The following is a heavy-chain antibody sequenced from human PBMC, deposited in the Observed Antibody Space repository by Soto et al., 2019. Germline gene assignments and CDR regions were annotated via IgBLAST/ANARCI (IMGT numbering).Heavy chain of an antibody. CDR2: IIPIFGTA. Sequence: SVKVSCKASGGTFSSYAISWVRQAPGQGLEWMGGIIPIFGTANYAQKFQGRVTITADESTSTAYMERSSLRSEDTAEYYCASSLVECNRFDPWGQGTLVTVSS. CDR3: ASSLVECNRFDP. CDR1: GGTFSSYA. J-gene: IGHJ5*02. D-gene: IGHD2-8*02. V-gene: IGHV1-69*13.